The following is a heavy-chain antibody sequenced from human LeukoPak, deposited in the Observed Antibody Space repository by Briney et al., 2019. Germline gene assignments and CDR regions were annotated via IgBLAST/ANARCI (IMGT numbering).Heavy chain of an antibody. J-gene: IGHJ4*02. CDR1: GFTFSNSW. CDR2: IRSKAYGGTT. CDR3: TRGGDLSTVAGALDY. D-gene: IGHD6-19*01. V-gene: IGHV3-49*04. Sequence: GGSLRLSCAASGFTFSNSWMSWVRQAPGKGLEWVGFIRSKAYGGTTEYAASVKGRFTISRDDSKSIAHLQMNSLKTEDTAVYYCTRGGDLSTVAGALDYWGQGTLVTVSS.